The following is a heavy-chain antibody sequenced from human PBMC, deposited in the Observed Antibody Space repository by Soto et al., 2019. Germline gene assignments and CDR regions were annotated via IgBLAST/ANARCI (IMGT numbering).Heavy chain of an antibody. D-gene: IGHD3-10*01. J-gene: IGHJ5*02. Sequence: SETLSLTCAVYGGSFSGYYWSWIRQPPGKGLEWIGEINHSGSTNYNPSLKSRVTISVDTSKNQFSLKLSSVTAADTAVYYCARRRNYYGSGSYYRTRYNWFDPWGQGTLVTVSS. CDR3: ARRRNYYGSGSYYRTRYNWFDP. CDR1: GGSFSGYY. V-gene: IGHV4-34*01. CDR2: INHSGST.